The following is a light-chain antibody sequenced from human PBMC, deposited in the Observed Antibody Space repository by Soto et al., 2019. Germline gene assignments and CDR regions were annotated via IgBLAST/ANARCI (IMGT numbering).Light chain of an antibody. V-gene: IGLV2-14*01. CDR1: SSDVGGYNY. CDR2: EVS. CDR3: SSYANTITLL. J-gene: IGLJ3*02. Sequence: QSALTQPASVSGSLGQSITISCTGTSSDVGGYNYVSWYQQHPGKAPKLMIYEVSNRPSGVSNRFSGFKSGNTASLTIFGLQSEDEATYFCSSYANTITLLFGGGTKVTVL.